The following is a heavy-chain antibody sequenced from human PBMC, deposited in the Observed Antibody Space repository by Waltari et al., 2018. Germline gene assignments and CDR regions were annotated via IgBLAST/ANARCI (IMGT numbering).Heavy chain of an antibody. J-gene: IGHJ4*02. Sequence: QVQLQESGPGLVQPSETLSLTCPVSVGSINNYYWSWIRQPAGKGLEWIGSIYTSGGTKYNPSFKSRVTMSVNTSKNQFSLKLSSVTAADTAVYYCARGSKNYYFDYWGQGTLVTVSS. CDR2: IYTSGGT. V-gene: IGHV4-4*07. CDR1: VGSINNYY. CDR3: ARGSKNYYFDY.